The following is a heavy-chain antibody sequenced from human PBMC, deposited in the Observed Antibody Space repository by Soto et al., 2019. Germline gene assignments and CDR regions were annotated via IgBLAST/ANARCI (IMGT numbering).Heavy chain of an antibody. V-gene: IGHV3-30*18. CDR2: ISYGGTNK. D-gene: IGHD3-22*01. J-gene: IGHJ4*02. Sequence: GGSLRLSCAASGFSFNTYAMHWVRQAPGKGLEWVAIISYGGTNKYYTDSVKGRFTISRDNSKNTLYLEMNSLRAEDTAVYYCAKDESTPFDSSGYYRSWGQGTLVTVSS. CDR3: AKDESTPFDSSGYYRS. CDR1: GFSFNTYA.